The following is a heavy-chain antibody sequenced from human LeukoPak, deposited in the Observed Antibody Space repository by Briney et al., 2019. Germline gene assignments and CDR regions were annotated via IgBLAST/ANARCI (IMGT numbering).Heavy chain of an antibody. CDR2: IGDSGNTI. CDR3: ARDMVVAANYYYYYYMDV. V-gene: IGHV3-48*04. D-gene: IGHD2-15*01. J-gene: IGHJ6*03. CDR1: GFTFSSYW. Sequence: GGSLRLSCAASGFTFSSYWMNWVRQAPGKGLEWVSYIGDSGNTIYYADSVKGRFTISRDNAKNSLYLQMNSLRAEDTAVYYCARDMVVAANYYYYYYMDVWGKGTTVTVSS.